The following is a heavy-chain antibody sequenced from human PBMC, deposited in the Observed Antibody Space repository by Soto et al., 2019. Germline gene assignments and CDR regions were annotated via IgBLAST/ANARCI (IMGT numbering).Heavy chain of an antibody. CDR3: ARHHPSSGAMIVVHNRFDP. D-gene: IGHD3-22*01. J-gene: IGHJ5*02. V-gene: IGHV4-39*01. CDR2: IYYSGST. CDR1: GGSISSSSYY. Sequence: QLQLQESGPGLVTPSETLSLTCTVSGGSISSSSYYWGWIRQPPGKGLEWIGRIYYSGSTYYNPSLKSRFTISVDTSKNLFPLKLSSVTAADTAVYYCARHHPSSGAMIVVHNRFDPWGQGTLVTVSS.